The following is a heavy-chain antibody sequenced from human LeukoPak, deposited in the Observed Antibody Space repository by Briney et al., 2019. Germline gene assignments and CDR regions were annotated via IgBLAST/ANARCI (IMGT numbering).Heavy chain of an antibody. V-gene: IGHV4-34*01. CDR3: ARMCSSGWYRSCRFDP. Sequence: SETLSLTCAVYGGSFSGYYWSWIRQPPGKGLEWIGEINHSGSTNYNPSLKSRVTISVDTSKNQFSLKLSSVTAADTAVYYCARMCSSGWYRSCRFDPWGQGTLVTVSS. CDR1: GGSFSGYY. D-gene: IGHD6-19*01. J-gene: IGHJ5*02. CDR2: INHSGST.